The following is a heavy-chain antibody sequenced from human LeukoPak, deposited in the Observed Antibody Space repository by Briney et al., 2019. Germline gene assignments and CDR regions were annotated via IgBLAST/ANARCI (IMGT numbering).Heavy chain of an antibody. D-gene: IGHD3-22*01. J-gene: IGHJ4*02. CDR3: ATDYVGRYYDSSEFDY. CDR2: FDPEDGET. CDR1: GYTFTGYY. Sequence: ASVKVSCKASGYTFTGYYMHWVRQAPGKGLEWMGGFDPEDGETIYAQKFQGRVTMTEDTSTDTAYMELSSLRSEDTAVYYCATDYVGRYYDSSEFDYWGQGTLVTVSS. V-gene: IGHV1-24*01.